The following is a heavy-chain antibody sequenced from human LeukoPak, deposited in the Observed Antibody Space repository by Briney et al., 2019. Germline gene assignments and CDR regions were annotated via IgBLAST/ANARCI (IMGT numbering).Heavy chain of an antibody. CDR1: GGSISSSNYY. Sequence: PSETLSLTCTVSGGSISSSNYYWGWIRQPPGKGLEWIGSIYYSGSTYYNPSLKSRVTISVDTSKNQFSLKLSSVTAADTAVNYCATWITMIVVVTSYWGQGTLVTVSS. CDR2: IYYSGST. D-gene: IGHD3-22*01. V-gene: IGHV4-39*01. J-gene: IGHJ4*02. CDR3: ATWITMIVVVTSY.